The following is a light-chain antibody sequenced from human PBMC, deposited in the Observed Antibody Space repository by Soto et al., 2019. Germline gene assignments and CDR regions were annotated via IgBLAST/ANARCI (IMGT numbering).Light chain of an antibody. V-gene: IGKV3-15*01. Sequence: EIVLTQSPATLSVFPGEKATLSCGASQSVSNNLAWYHQKPGQAPRPLIYGASTRATGVPARFSGSGSGTEFTLTISSLQSEDSAIYYCQQHNQWPITFGQGTRLEIK. CDR3: QQHNQWPIT. CDR1: QSVSNN. J-gene: IGKJ5*01. CDR2: GAS.